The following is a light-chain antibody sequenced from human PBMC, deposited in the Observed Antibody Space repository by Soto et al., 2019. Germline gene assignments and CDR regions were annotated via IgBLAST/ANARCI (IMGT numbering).Light chain of an antibody. V-gene: IGLV2-23*01. CDR1: SSDVGRYNI. CDR3: CSSAGDRDLI. J-gene: IGLJ2*01. CDR2: EGS. Sequence: QSVLTQPASVSGSPGQSITISCTGSSSDVGRYNIVSWYQQHPGKAPKLMIYEGSQRPSGVSDRFSGSKSGNTASLTISGLQAEDEADYYCCSSAGDRDLIFGGGTKVTVL.